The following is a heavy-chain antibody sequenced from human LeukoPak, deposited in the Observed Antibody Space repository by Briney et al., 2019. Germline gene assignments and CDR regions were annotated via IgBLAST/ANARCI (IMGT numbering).Heavy chain of an antibody. V-gene: IGHV1-69*05. CDR1: GGTFSSYT. CDR2: IIPIFGTA. Sequence: GASVKVSCKASGGTFSSYTISWVRQAPGQGLEWMGRIIPIFGTANYAQKFQGRVTITTDESTSTAYMELSSLRSEDTAVYYCARAEDYYFDYWGQGTLVTVSS. CDR3: ARAEDYYFDY. J-gene: IGHJ4*02.